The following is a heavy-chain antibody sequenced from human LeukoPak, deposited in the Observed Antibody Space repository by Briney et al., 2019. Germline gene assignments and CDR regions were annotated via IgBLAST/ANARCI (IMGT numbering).Heavy chain of an antibody. CDR3: ARFAYCGGHCWYYFDY. J-gene: IGHJ4*02. CDR2: IYYSGST. CDR1: GDSISSSSYY. Sequence: SETLSLTCTVSGDSISSSSYYWGWIRQPPGKGLEWIGSIYYSGSTYYNPSLKSRVTMSVDTSKNQFSLKLSSVTAADTAVYYCARFAYCGGHCWYYFDYWGQGSLVTVSS. D-gene: IGHD2-21*02. V-gene: IGHV4-39*07.